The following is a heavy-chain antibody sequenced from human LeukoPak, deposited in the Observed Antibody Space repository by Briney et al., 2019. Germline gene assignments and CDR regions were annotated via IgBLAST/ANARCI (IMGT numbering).Heavy chain of an antibody. CDR2: LGTTGDT. Sequence: PGGSLRLSCAASGFTFSIYDMHWVRQVIGKGLEWVSALGTTGDTYYADSAKGRFTISRENAKNSFFLQMNGLKVGDTAVYYCARARVDCSSGRCCGRWTFDIWGQGTMVTVSA. J-gene: IGHJ3*02. CDR1: GFTFSIYD. CDR3: ARARVDCSSGRCCGRWTFDI. D-gene: IGHD2-15*01. V-gene: IGHV3-13*01.